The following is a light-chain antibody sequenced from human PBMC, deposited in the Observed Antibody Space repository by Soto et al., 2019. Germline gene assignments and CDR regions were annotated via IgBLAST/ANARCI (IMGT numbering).Light chain of an antibody. CDR2: YNN. CDR3: AAWDDSLYGWV. V-gene: IGLV1-44*01. J-gene: IGLJ3*02. Sequence: QSVLTQPPSASGTPGQRVTISCSGSSSNIGSNTVNWYQQLPGTAPTLLIYYNNQRPSGVPDRFSGSKSGTSASLAISGLQSEDEAHYFCAAWDDSLYGWVFGGGTKLTVL. CDR1: SSNIGSNT.